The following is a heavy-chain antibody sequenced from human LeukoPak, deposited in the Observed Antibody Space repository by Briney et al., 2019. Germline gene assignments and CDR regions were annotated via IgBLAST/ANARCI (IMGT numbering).Heavy chain of an antibody. CDR2: ISRGAGTT. Sequence: PGGSLRLSCAASGFTFSGYAMDWVRQAPGKGLEWISSISRGAGTTYYAASVKGRFAISGDHSKNTVYLQMTSLRAEDTAVYYCAKRGGYYYYGMDVWGHGTTVTVSS. J-gene: IGHJ6*02. CDR1: GFTFSGYA. V-gene: IGHV3-23*01. CDR3: AKRGGYYYYGMDV.